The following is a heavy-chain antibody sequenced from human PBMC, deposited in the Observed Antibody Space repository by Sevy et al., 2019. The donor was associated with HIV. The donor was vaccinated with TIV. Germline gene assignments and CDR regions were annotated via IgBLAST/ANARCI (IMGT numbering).Heavy chain of an antibody. CDR1: GFTFSSFE. CDR3: AKRGGHYDLGMDV. V-gene: IGHV3-48*03. Sequence: GGSLRLSCAASGFTFSSFEMTWVRQAPGKGLEWVSDISSSGSTIYYTNSVKGRFTISRDNAKNSLYLQMNSLRAEDTAVYYCAKRGGHYDLGMDVWDQGTTVTVSS. J-gene: IGHJ6*02. D-gene: IGHD3-3*01. CDR2: ISSSGSTI.